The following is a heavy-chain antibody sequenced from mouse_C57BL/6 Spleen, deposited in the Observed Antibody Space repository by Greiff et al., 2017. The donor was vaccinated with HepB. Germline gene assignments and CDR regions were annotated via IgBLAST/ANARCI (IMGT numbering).Heavy chain of an antibody. CDR1: GYTFTSYW. Sequence: VQLQQPGAELVKPGASVKMSCKASGYTFTSYWITWVKQRPGQGLEWIGDIYPGSGSTNYNEKFKSKSTLTVDTSSSTAYMQLSSLTSEDSAVYYCARSTGSSGYGYWGQGTTLTVSS. CDR2: IYPGSGST. D-gene: IGHD3-2*02. CDR3: ARSTGSSGYGY. J-gene: IGHJ2*01. V-gene: IGHV1-55*01.